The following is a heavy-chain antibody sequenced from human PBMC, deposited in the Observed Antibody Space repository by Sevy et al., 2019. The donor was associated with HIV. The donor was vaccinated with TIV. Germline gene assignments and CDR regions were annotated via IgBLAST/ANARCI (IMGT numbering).Heavy chain of an antibody. CDR3: AKTENYYDSSGYYPDGFDI. CDR2: ISGSGGST. V-gene: IGHV3-23*01. Sequence: GGSLRLSCAASGFTFSSYAMSWVRQAPGKGLEWVSAISGSGGSTYYADSVKGRFTISRDNSKNTLYLQMNSLRAEDTAVYYCAKTENYYDSSGYYPDGFDIWGQGTMVTVSS. D-gene: IGHD3-22*01. CDR1: GFTFSSYA. J-gene: IGHJ3*02.